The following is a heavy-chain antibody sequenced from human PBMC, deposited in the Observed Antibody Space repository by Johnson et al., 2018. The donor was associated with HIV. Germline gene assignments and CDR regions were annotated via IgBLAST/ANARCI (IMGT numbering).Heavy chain of an antibody. CDR3: VRLEDTTSSAGLGAFDI. J-gene: IGHJ3*02. Sequence: VQVVESGGGVVQPGRSLRLSCAASGFTFSSYGMHWVRQAPGKGLEWVANIKQDGSEKYYVDSVKGRFTISRDNAKNSLYLQMNSLRTEDTAIYYCVRLEDTTSSAGLGAFDIWGPGTRVTVSS. CDR2: IKQDGSEK. D-gene: IGHD6-6*01. CDR1: GFTFSSYG. V-gene: IGHV3-7*03.